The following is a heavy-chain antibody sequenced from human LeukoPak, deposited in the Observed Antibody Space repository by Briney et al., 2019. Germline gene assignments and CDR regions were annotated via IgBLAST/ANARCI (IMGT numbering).Heavy chain of an antibody. CDR3: AKDTTPPKAGFDP. CDR2: IRYDGSNK. V-gene: IGHV3-30*02. Sequence: GGSLRLPCAASGFTFSSYGMHWVRQAPGKGLEWVAFIRYDGSNKYYADSVKGRFTISRDNSKNTLYLQMNSLRAEDTAVYYCAKDTTPPKAGFDPWGQGTLVTVSS. CDR1: GFTFSSYG. D-gene: IGHD1-14*01. J-gene: IGHJ5*02.